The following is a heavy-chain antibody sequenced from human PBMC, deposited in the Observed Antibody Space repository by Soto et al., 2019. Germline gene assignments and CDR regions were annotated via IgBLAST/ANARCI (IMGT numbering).Heavy chain of an antibody. CDR2: IWYDGSNK. CDR1: GFTFSSYG. Sequence: QVQLVESGGGVVQPGRSLRLSCAASGFTFSSYGMHWVRQAPGKGLEWVAVIWYDGSNKYYADSVKGRFTISRDNSKITLYLQMNSLRDEDTAVFYCARDYTAMVPQGGFDYWGQGTLVTVSS. V-gene: IGHV3-33*01. CDR3: ARDYTAMVPQGGFDY. D-gene: IGHD5-18*01. J-gene: IGHJ4*02.